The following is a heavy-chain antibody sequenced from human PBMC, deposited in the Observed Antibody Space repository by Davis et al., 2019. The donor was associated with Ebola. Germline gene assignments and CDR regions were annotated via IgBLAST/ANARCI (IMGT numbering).Heavy chain of an antibody. Sequence: SLKISCAASGFTFDDYAMHWVRQVPGKGLEWVSGISWNSGSIGYVDSVKGRFTISRDNAKKSLYLEMNSLRPEDTALYYCAKDMSGSYYYTDGMDVWGQGTTVTVSS. J-gene: IGHJ6*02. V-gene: IGHV3-9*01. CDR1: GFTFDDYA. D-gene: IGHD1-26*01. CDR2: ISWNSGSI. CDR3: AKDMSGSYYYTDGMDV.